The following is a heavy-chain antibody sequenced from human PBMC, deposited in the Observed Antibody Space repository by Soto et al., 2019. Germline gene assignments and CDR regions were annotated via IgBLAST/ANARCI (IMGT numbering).Heavy chain of an antibody. D-gene: IGHD1-7*01. CDR1: GFTFSSYG. J-gene: IGHJ4*02. CDR2: ISYDGSNK. Sequence: GGSLRLSCAASGFTFSSYGMHWVRQAPGKGLEWVAVISYDGSNKYYADSVKGRFTISRDNSKNTLYLQMNGLRAEDTAVYYCAKGLELWDYYFDYWGQGTLVTVSS. CDR3: AKGLELWDYYFDY. V-gene: IGHV3-30*18.